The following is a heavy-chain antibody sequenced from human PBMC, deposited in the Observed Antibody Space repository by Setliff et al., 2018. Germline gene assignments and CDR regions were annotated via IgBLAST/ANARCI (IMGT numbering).Heavy chain of an antibody. CDR3: ARSYDSGFYHQRDAYDI. CDR1: GYSFSDSA. D-gene: IGHD3-22*01. CDR2: ISAYSGNA. J-gene: IGHJ3*02. Sequence: ASVKVSCKAYGYSFSDSAVNWVRQAPGQGLEWVGWISAYSGNAYYAQKFQDRITMTTDTTTSTSYMELRSLRSDDTAVYYCARSYDSGFYHQRDAYDIWGQGTMVTVSS. V-gene: IGHV1-18*01.